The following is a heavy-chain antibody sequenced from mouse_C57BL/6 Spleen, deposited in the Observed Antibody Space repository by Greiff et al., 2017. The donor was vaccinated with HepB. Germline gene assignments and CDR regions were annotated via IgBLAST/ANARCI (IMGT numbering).Heavy chain of an antibody. J-gene: IGHJ2*01. CDR2: INPSNGGT. CDR3: ATDPYFRC. CDR1: GYTFTSYW. V-gene: IGHV1-53*01. Sequence: VQLQQPGTELAQPVASVKLSCKASGYTFTSYWMHWVKQRPGQGLEWIGNINPSNGGTNYNEKVKSKATLTVDKSASTAYMQLSSLTSEDSAVYYGATDPYFRCSGELATLSDSS.